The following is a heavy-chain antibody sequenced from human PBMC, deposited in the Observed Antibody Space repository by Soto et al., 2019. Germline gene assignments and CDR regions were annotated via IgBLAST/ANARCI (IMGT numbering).Heavy chain of an antibody. V-gene: IGHV6-1*01. D-gene: IGHD3-10*01. Sequence: PSQTLSLTCAISGDSVSSNSAAWNWIRQSPSRGLEWLGRTYYRSKWYNHYAVSVKSRITVNPDTSKNQFSLQLNSVTPEDTAVYYCARDKGKLLWFGDYGMDVWGQGTTVTVS. J-gene: IGHJ6*02. CDR2: TYYRSKWYN. CDR3: ARDKGKLLWFGDYGMDV. CDR1: GDSVSSNSAA.